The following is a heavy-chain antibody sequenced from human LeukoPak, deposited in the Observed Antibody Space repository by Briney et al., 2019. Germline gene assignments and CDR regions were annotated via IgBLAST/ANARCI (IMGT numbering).Heavy chain of an antibody. J-gene: IGHJ6*04. CDR3: AELGITMIGGV. CDR1: GITFSSDT. CDR2: ISSSGSTI. Sequence: PGGSLRLSCAASGITFSSDTMNWVRQAPGKGLEWVSYISSSGSTIYYADSVKGRFTISRDNAKNSLYLQMNSLRAEDTAVYYCAELGITMIGGVWGKGTTVTISS. D-gene: IGHD3-10*02. V-gene: IGHV3-48*04.